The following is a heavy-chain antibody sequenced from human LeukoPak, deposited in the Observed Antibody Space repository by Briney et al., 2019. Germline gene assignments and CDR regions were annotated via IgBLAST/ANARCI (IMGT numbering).Heavy chain of an antibody. Sequence: SETLSLTCTVSGGSISSYYWSWIRQPPGKGLEWIGYIYYSGSTNYNPSLKSRVTISVDTSKNQFSLKLSSVTAADTAVYYCARGTSEWLRYFPFDYWGQRTLVTVSS. D-gene: IGHD5-12*01. CDR2: IYYSGST. CDR3: ARGTSEWLRYFPFDY. V-gene: IGHV4-59*12. CDR1: GGSISSYY. J-gene: IGHJ4*02.